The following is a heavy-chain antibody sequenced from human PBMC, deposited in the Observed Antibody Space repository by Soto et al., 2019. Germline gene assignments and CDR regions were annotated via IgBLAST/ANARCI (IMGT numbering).Heavy chain of an antibody. D-gene: IGHD2-15*01. V-gene: IGHV4-31*03. Sequence: QVQLQESGPGLVKPSQTLSLTCIVSGGSISSGDYYWTWIRQHPGKGLEWIGYIYDSRSTYYNPSLKSRLTISVDTSKNQFSLKLSSVSAADTAVYYCARERTDATGVFGMDVWGQGTTVTVSS. CDR2: IYDSRST. CDR3: ARERTDATGVFGMDV. CDR1: GGSISSGDYY. J-gene: IGHJ6*02.